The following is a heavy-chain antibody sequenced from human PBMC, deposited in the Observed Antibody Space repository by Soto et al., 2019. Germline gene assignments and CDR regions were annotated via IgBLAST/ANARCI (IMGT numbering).Heavy chain of an antibody. Sequence: ASVKVSCKASGYTFTSYAMHWVRQAPGQRLEWMGWINAGNGNTKYSQKFQGRVTITRDTSASTAYMKLSSLRSEDTAVYYCARGEIQLWLQFDYWGQGTLVTVSS. CDR1: GYTFTSYA. V-gene: IGHV1-3*01. J-gene: IGHJ4*02. CDR2: INAGNGNT. D-gene: IGHD5-18*01. CDR3: ARGEIQLWLQFDY.